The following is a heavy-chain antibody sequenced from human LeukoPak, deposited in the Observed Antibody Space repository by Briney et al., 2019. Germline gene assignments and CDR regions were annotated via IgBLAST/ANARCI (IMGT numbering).Heavy chain of an antibody. CDR3: AKDGRRLLKALGVIAGWFDP. V-gene: IGHV3-9*01. Sequence: GGSLRLSCAASGFTFDDYAMHWVRQAPGKGLEWVSGISWNSGSIGYADSVKGRFTISRDNAKNSLYLQMNSLRAEDTALYYCAKDGRRLLKALGVIAGWFDPWGQGTLVTVSS. D-gene: IGHD3-16*02. CDR2: ISWNSGSI. CDR1: GFTFDDYA. J-gene: IGHJ5*02.